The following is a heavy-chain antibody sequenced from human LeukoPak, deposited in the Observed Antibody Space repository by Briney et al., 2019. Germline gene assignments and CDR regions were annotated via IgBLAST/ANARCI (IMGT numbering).Heavy chain of an antibody. D-gene: IGHD3-3*01. V-gene: IGHV1-69*13. CDR3: ARANYDFWSGYYYYYGMDV. CDR2: IIPIFGTA. Sequence: SVKVSCKASGGTFSSYAISWVRQAPGQGLEWMGGIIPIFGTANYAQKFQGRVTITADESTSTAYMELSSLRSEDTAVYYCARANYDFWSGYYYYYGMDVWGQGTTVTVSS. J-gene: IGHJ6*02. CDR1: GGTFSSYA.